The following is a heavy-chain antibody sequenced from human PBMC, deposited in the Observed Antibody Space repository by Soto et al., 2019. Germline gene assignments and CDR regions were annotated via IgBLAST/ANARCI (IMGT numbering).Heavy chain of an antibody. D-gene: IGHD3-16*01. CDR2: IYHSGST. CDR3: ARDRNDLPDY. Sequence: SETLSLTCAVSGGSISSGGYSWSWIRQPPGKGLEWIGYIYHSGSTYYNPSLKSRVTISVDRSKNQFSLKLSSVTAADTAVYYCARDRNDLPDYWGQGTLVTVSS. J-gene: IGHJ4*02. V-gene: IGHV4-30-2*01. CDR1: GGSISSGGYS.